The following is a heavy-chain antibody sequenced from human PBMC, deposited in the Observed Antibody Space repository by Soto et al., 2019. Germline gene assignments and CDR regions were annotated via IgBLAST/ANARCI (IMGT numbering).Heavy chain of an antibody. Sequence: GGSLRLSCAASGFTFSSYSMNWVRQAPGKGLEWVSYISSSSSTIYYADSVKGRFTISRDNAKNSLYLQMNSLRAEDTAVYYCASALGYCSGGSFFSGYYYYYMDVWGKGTTVTVSS. CDR1: GFTFSSYS. J-gene: IGHJ6*03. D-gene: IGHD2-15*01. CDR2: ISSSSSTI. CDR3: ASALGYCSGGSFFSGYYYYYMDV. V-gene: IGHV3-48*01.